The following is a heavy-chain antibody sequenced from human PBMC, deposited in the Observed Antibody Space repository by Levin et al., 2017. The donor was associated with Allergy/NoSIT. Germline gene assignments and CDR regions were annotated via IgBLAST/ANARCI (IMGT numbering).Heavy chain of an antibody. V-gene: IGHV3-23*01. CDR1: GFTFSSYA. CDR2: ISGSGGST. J-gene: IGHJ4*02. D-gene: IGHD3-3*01. CDR3: AKDLIRFLEWLVYPGAYFDY. Sequence: GGSLRLSCAASGFTFSSYAMSWVRQAPGKGLEWVSAISGSGGSTYYADSVKGRFTISRDNSKNTLYLQMNSLRAEDTAVYYCAKDLIRFLEWLVYPGAYFDYWGQGTLVTVSS.